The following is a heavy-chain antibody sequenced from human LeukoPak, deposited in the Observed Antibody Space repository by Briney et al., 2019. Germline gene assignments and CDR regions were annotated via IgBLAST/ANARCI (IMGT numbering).Heavy chain of an antibody. CDR3: AREMVRGVISDPNWFDP. CDR2: ISSSSSYI. J-gene: IGHJ5*02. Sequence: PGGSLRLSCAASGFTFSSYSMNWVRQAPGKGLEWVSSISSSSSYIYYADSVKGRFTISRDNAKNSLYLQMNSLRAEDTAVYYCAREMVRGVISDPNWFDPWGQGTLVTVSS. V-gene: IGHV3-21*01. D-gene: IGHD3-10*01. CDR1: GFTFSSYS.